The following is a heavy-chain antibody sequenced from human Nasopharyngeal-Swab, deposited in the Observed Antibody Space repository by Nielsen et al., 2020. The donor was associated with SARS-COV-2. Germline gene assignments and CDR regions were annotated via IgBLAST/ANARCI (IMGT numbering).Heavy chain of an antibody. CDR1: GGSISSSSYY. D-gene: IGHD4-17*01. V-gene: IGHV4-39*07. Sequence: GSLRLSCTVSGGSISSSSYYWGWIRQPPGKGLEWIGSIYYSGSTNYNPSLKSRVTISVDTSKNQFSLKLSSVTAADTAVYYCARRLDGDYGNWFDPWGQGTLVTVSS. CDR3: ARRLDGDYGNWFDP. CDR2: IYYSGST. J-gene: IGHJ5*02.